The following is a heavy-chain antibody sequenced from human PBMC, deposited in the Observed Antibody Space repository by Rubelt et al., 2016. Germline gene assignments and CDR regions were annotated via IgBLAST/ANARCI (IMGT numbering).Heavy chain of an antibody. V-gene: IGHV4-34*01. CDR2: INHSGST. Sequence: VQLQQWGAGLLKPSETLSLTCAVYGGSFSGYYWSWIRQPPGKGLEWIGEINHSGSTNYNPSLKSRGTIAVDTSKNQFSLKLSSVTAADTAVYYCARVRGWFDPWGQGTLVTVSS. CDR1: GGSFSGYY. CDR3: ARVRGWFDP. J-gene: IGHJ5*02.